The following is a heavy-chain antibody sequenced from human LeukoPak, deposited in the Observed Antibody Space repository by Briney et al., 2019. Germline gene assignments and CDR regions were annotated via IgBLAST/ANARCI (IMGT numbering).Heavy chain of an antibody. Sequence: GGSLRLSCAASGFIFSSYEMSWVRQAPGKGLEWVSVIYSGGDTYYADSVKGRFTISRDNSENTLYLQMNSLRAEDAAVYYCARDPGNWNYWGQGTLVTVSS. J-gene: IGHJ4*02. D-gene: IGHD1-20*01. CDR3: ARDPGNWNY. CDR1: GFIFSSYE. V-gene: IGHV3-66*01. CDR2: IYSGGDT.